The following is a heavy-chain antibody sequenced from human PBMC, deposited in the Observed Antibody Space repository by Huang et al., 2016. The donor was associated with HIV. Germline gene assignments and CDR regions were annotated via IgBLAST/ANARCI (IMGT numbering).Heavy chain of an antibody. D-gene: IGHD3-3*01. Sequence: QVQLVESGGGVVQPGRSRRLSCEASGFTFSAYGMHWVRQAPAKGLEWVEVISYDGSNIWYGDSVKGRFTISRDNSKNTLYLQMNSLRPEDTAVYYCAKDPGGGFLPLRFQYWGQGILVTVSS. CDR3: AKDPGGGFLPLRFQY. J-gene: IGHJ4*02. CDR2: ISYDGSNI. CDR1: GFTFSAYG. V-gene: IGHV3-30*18.